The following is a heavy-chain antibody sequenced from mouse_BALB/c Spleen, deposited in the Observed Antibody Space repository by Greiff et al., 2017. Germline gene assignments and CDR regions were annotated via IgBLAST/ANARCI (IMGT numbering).Heavy chain of an antibody. CDR2: ISYSGST. CDR3: ARPYGSSHWYFDV. V-gene: IGHV3-2*02. CDR1: GYSITSDYA. Sequence: VQLKESGPGLVKPSQSLSLTCTVTGYSITSDYAWNWIRQFPGNKLEWMGYISYSGSTSYNPSLKSRISITRDTSKNQFFLQLKSVTTEDTATYYCARPYGSSHWYFDVWGAGTTVTVSS. J-gene: IGHJ1*01. D-gene: IGHD1-1*01.